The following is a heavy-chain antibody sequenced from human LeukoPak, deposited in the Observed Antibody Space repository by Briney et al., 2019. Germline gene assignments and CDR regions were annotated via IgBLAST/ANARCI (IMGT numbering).Heavy chain of an antibody. CDR2: IYSGGST. D-gene: IGHD5-12*01. Sequence: GGPLRLSCAASGFTVSSNYMSWVRQAPGKGLEWVSVIYSGGSTYYADSVKGRFTISRDNSKNTLYLQMNSLRAEDTAVYYCAKDGLRRFLLSQDYYYGMDVWGQGTTVTVSS. CDR1: GFTVSSNY. V-gene: IGHV3-53*05. J-gene: IGHJ6*02. CDR3: AKDGLRRFLLSQDYYYGMDV.